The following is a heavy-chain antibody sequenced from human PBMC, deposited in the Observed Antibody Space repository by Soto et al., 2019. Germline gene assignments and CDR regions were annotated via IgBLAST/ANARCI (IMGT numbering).Heavy chain of an antibody. Sequence: PSETLSLTCTVSGDSISSGDYYWSWIRQPPGKGLEWIGCIYYSGNTYYNPSLKRRVTISVDTSKNQFSLKLSSVTAADTAVYYCARRTYYYDSSGYYPRPYYFDYWGQGTLVTVSS. CDR3: ARRTYYYDSSGYYPRPYYFDY. CDR2: IYYSGNT. D-gene: IGHD3-22*01. V-gene: IGHV4-30-4*01. J-gene: IGHJ4*02. CDR1: GDSISSGDYY.